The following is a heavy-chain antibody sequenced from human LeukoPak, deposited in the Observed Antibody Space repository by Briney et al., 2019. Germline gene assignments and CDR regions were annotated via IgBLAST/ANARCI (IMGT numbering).Heavy chain of an antibody. CDR2: ISYDGSNK. Sequence: GGSLRLSCAASGFTFSSYGMHWVRQAPGKGLEWVAVISYDGSNKYYADPVKGRFTISRDNSKNTLYLQMNSLRAEDTAVYYCAKDWAVVVPAAIFDYWGQGTLVTVSS. D-gene: IGHD2-2*01. CDR1: GFTFSSYG. J-gene: IGHJ4*02. CDR3: AKDWAVVVPAAIFDY. V-gene: IGHV3-30*18.